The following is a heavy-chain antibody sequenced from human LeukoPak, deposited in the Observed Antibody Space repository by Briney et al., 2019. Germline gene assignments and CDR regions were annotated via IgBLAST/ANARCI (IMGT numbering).Heavy chain of an antibody. CDR3: ARVAAAGREFFDY. V-gene: IGHV3-53*04. J-gene: IGHJ4*02. CDR1: GFTVSSNY. Sequence: PGGSLRLSCAASGFTVSSNYMSWVRQAPGKRLEWVSVIYSGGSTYYADSVKGRFTISRHNSKNTLYLQMNSLRAEDTAVYYCARVAAAGREFFDYWGQGTLVTVSS. D-gene: IGHD6-13*01. CDR2: IYSGGST.